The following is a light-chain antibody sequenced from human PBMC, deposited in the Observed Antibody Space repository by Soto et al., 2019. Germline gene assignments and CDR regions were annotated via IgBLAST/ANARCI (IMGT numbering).Light chain of an antibody. Sequence: DIVVTQSPLSLPVTPGEPASISCRSSQSLVHSNGYNYLDWYLQKPGQSPQLLIYLGSNRASGVPDRFSGSGSGTDFTLKISRVEAEDVGIYYRMQSLQSRTFGQGTKVDIK. CDR3: MQSLQSRT. J-gene: IGKJ1*01. CDR1: QSLVHSNGYNY. CDR2: LGS. V-gene: IGKV2-28*01.